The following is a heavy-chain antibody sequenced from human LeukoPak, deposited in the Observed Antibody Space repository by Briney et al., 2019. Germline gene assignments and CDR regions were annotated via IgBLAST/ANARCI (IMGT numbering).Heavy chain of an antibody. Sequence: PGGSLRLSCVATGFTLEDFTMHWIRQPPGKGLEWGSLINRDGITTRYADSVHGRFTMSRDNSENSIFLQMSSLRPEGTSLYYCVRGIVGDPVAFDFWGQGTLISVSS. CDR1: GFTLEDFT. CDR3: VRGIVGDPVAFDF. CDR2: INRDGITT. J-gene: IGHJ4*02. V-gene: IGHV3-43*01. D-gene: IGHD1-26*01.